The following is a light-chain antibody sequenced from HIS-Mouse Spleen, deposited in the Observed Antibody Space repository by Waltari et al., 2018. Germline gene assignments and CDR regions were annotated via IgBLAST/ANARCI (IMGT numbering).Light chain of an antibody. CDR1: NIGSKS. Sequence: SYVLTQPPSVSVAPGQTARITCGGNNIGSKSVHWYQQKPGQAPVLGVYDDSDRPSGIPEGFSGSNSGNTATLTISRVEAGDEADYYCQVWDSSSDRVFGTGTKVTVL. CDR2: DDS. CDR3: QVWDSSSDRV. V-gene: IGLV3-21*02. J-gene: IGLJ1*01.